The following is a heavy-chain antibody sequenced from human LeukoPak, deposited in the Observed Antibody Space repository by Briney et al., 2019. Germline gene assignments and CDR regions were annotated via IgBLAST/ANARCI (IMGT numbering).Heavy chain of an antibody. CDR2: INPNSGGT. V-gene: IGHV1-2*02. CDR1: GYTFTGYY. D-gene: IGHD3-10*01. J-gene: IGHJ4*02. Sequence: ASVKVSCKASGYTFTGYYMHWVRQAPGQGLEWMGSINPNSGGTNYAQKFQGRVTMTRDTSISTAYMELSSLRSEDTTVYYCAYGSGSWLYYFDYWGQGTLVTVSS. CDR3: AYGSGSWLYYFDY.